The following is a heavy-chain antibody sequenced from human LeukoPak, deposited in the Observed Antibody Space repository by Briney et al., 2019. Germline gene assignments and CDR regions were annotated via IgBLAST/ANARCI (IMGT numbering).Heavy chain of an antibody. V-gene: IGHV1-18*01. D-gene: IGHD3-3*01. Sequence: ASVKVSCKASGYTFTSYGISWVRQAPGQGLEWMGWISAYNGNTNYAQKLQGRVTITTDTSTSTAYVELRSLRSDDTAVYYCARCSLGLWSGYLLCPDHWGQGTLVTVSS. J-gene: IGHJ5*02. CDR3: ARCSLGLWSGYLLCPDH. CDR1: GYTFTSYG. CDR2: ISAYNGNT.